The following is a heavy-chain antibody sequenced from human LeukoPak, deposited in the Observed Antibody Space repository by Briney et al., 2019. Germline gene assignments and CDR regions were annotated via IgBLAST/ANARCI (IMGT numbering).Heavy chain of an antibody. D-gene: IGHD3-22*01. J-gene: IGHJ6*03. CDR2: INHSGST. V-gene: IGHV4-39*07. CDR3: ASSAYESSGYGGYYMDV. Sequence: PSETLSLTCTVSGGSISSSSHYWGWIRQPPGKGLEWIGSINHSGSTNYNPSLKSRVTISVDTSKNQFSLKLSSVTAADTAVYYCASSAYESSGYGGYYMDVWGKGTTVTVSS. CDR1: GGSISSSSHY.